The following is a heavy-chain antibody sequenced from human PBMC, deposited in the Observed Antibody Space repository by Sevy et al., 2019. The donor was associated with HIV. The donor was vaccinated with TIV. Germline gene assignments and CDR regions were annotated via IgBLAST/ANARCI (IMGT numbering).Heavy chain of an antibody. V-gene: IGHV3-13*01. CDR3: AREVPGSLYGMDV. Sequence: GGSLRLSCAASGFTFSSYDIHWVRQATGKGLEWVSAIRTAGDTYYPDSVKGRFTISRENAKNSLYLHMNSLRAGDTAVYYCAREVPGSLYGMDVWGQGTTVTVS. J-gene: IGHJ6*02. CDR2: IRTAGDT. D-gene: IGHD3-10*01. CDR1: GFTFSSYD.